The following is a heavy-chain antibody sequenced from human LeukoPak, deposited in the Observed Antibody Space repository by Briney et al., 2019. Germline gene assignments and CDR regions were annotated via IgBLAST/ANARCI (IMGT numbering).Heavy chain of an antibody. CDR1: GSTFRSYA. CDR2: ISYDGYNK. Sequence: GGSLRLSCAASGSTFRSYAMHWVRQAPGKGLEWVALISYDGYNKYYAGSVKGRFTISRDNSKNTLYLQMNSLRTEDTAVYYCARETIRYFVYWGQGTLVTVSS. J-gene: IGHJ4*02. D-gene: IGHD3-9*01. CDR3: ARETIRYFVY. V-gene: IGHV3-30-3*01.